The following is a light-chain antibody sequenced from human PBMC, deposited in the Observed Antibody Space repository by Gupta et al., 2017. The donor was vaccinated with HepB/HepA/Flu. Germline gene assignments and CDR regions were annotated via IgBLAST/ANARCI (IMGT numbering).Light chain of an antibody. V-gene: IGLV1-40*01. CDR3: HSYDTAISGRV. CDR2: ENI. Sequence: QSVLTQPPSVSGAPGQRVTISCSGGSSNIGAGYDVHWYPQLPETAPKLLFYENINRHSAAPARFSGSKSGTSASLAITVPQAEDEAVYYCHSYDTAISGRVFGGGTKLTVL. J-gene: IGLJ3*02. CDR1: SSNIGAGYD.